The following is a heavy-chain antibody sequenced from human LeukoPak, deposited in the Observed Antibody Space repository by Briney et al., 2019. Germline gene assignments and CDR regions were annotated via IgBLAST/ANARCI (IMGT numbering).Heavy chain of an antibody. CDR2: INAGNGNT. CDR3: ATGGAYCGGDCYPVDYFDY. D-gene: IGHD2-21*02. V-gene: IGHV1-3*01. J-gene: IGHJ4*02. Sequence: ASVKVSCKASGYTFTSYAMHWVRQAPGQRLEWMGWINAGNGNTKYSQKFQGRVTITRDTSASTAYMELSSLRSEDTAAYYCATGGAYCGGDCYPVDYFDYWGQGTLVTVSS. CDR1: GYTFTSYA.